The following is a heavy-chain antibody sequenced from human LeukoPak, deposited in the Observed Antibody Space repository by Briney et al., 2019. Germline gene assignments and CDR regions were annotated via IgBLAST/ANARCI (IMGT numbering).Heavy chain of an antibody. Sequence: SQTLSLTCTVSGGSISSGSYYWSWIRQPAGKGLEWIGRIYLPGSTNYNPSLKSRVTISADTSKNQFSLKLSSVTAADTAMYYCARAIWFGEGHDYWGQGTLVTVSS. CDR3: ARAIWFGEGHDY. CDR2: IYLPGST. J-gene: IGHJ4*02. V-gene: IGHV4-61*02. CDR1: GGSISSGSYY. D-gene: IGHD3-10*01.